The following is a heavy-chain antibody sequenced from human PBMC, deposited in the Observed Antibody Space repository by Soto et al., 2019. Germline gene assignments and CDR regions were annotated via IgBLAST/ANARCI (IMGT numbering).Heavy chain of an antibody. CDR1: GGSISSGGYS. D-gene: IGHD2-2*01. CDR3: PKVPDR. Sequence: QLQLQESGSGLVKPSQTLSLTCAVSGGSISSGGYSWSWIRQPPGKGLEWIGYIYHSGSTYYNPSLKSGATITEDRPKYQFPLKLSSVPAADPAVYYWPKVPDRWGQGPLVTVPS. V-gene: IGHV4-30-2*01. J-gene: IGHJ5*02. CDR2: IYHSGST.